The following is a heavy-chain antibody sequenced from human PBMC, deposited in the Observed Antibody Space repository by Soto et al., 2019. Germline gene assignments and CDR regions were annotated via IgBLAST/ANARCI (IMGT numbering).Heavy chain of an antibody. CDR2: IDPSDSYT. Sequence: PGESLTISCKGSGYSFTSYWISWVRQMPGKGLEWMGRIDPSDSYTNYSPSFQGHVTISADKSISTAYLQWSSLKASDTAMYYCARQSRIAAAGTIRWFDPWGQGKLVTGSS. CDR3: ARQSRIAAAGTIRWFDP. D-gene: IGHD6-13*01. V-gene: IGHV5-10-1*01. J-gene: IGHJ5*02. CDR1: GYSFTSYW.